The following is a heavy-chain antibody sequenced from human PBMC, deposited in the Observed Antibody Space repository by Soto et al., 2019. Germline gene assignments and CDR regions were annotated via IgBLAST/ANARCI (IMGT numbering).Heavy chain of an antibody. J-gene: IGHJ6*02. D-gene: IGHD3-10*01. CDR2: LDGAGGST. V-gene: IGHV3-23*01. CDR3: AAPRDEYGSGVSWFTYGMDI. CDR1: GFTFSDFA. Sequence: QTGGSLRLSCLASGFTFSDFAMTWVRHVPGRGLEWVASLDGAGGSTYYAESVRGRFSISRDNSQNTLFLQMKRLTVDDTAIYYCAAPRDEYGSGVSWFTYGMDIWGQGITVTVSS.